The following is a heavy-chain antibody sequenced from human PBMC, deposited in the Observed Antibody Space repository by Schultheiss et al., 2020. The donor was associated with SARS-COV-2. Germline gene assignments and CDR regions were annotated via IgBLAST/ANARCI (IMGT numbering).Heavy chain of an antibody. J-gene: IGHJ5*02. V-gene: IGHV4-61*05. CDR3: ARGGGSTWFDP. CDR2: IYYSGST. D-gene: IGHD3-16*01. CDR1: GGSISSSSYY. Sequence: GSLRLSCTVSGGSISSSSYYWGWIRQPPGKGLEWIGYIYYSGSTNYNPSLKSRVTISVDTSKNQFSLKLSSVTAADTAVYYCARGGGSTWFDPWGQGTLVTVSS.